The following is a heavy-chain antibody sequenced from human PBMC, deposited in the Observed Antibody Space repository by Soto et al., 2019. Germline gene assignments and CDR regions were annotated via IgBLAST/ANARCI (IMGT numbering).Heavy chain of an antibody. CDR2: IYHSGST. D-gene: IGHD6-13*01. Sequence: QLQLQESGSGLVKPSQTLSLTCAVSGGSISSGGSSWRWIRQPPGKALEWIGYIYHSGSTYYNPSLKSLVTISVDRSKNQCSLKLSSVTAADTAVYYCARVAAAGSIDYWGQGTLVTVSS. CDR3: ARVAAAGSIDY. V-gene: IGHV4-30-2*01. CDR1: GGSISSGGSS. J-gene: IGHJ4*02.